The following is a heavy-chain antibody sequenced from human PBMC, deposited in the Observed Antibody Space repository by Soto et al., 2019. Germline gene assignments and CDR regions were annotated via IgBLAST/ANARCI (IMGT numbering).Heavy chain of an antibody. V-gene: IGHV1-69*13. D-gene: IGHD6-19*01. Sequence: GAAVKVPCKASRVAFSKFIVTWVRQAPGLGLEWVGGIIPIFGTANYAQKFQGRVTITADESTSTSYMEVNNLRSEDTAVYYWAKVRYSSPMGYYYGMDVWGQGTTVTVSS. CDR1: RVAFSKFI. J-gene: IGHJ6*02. CDR3: AKVRYSSPMGYYYGMDV. CDR2: IIPIFGTA.